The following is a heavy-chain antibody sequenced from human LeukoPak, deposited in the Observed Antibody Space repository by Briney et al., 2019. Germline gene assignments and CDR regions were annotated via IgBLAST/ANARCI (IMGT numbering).Heavy chain of an antibody. CDR3: ARGRYSGYDPLFDY. CDR2: IIPIFGTA. J-gene: IGHJ4*02. D-gene: IGHD5-12*01. Sequence: SVKVSCKASGGTFSSYAISWVRQAPGQGLEWMGGIIPIFGTANYAQKFQGRVAITADESTSTAYMELSSLRSEDTAVYYCARGRYSGYDPLFDYWGQGTLVTVSS. CDR1: GGTFSSYA. V-gene: IGHV1-69*01.